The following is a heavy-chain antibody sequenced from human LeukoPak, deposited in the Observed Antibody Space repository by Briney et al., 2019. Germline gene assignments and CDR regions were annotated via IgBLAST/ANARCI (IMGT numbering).Heavy chain of an antibody. J-gene: IGHJ3*02. D-gene: IGHD6-13*01. CDR1: GGTFSSYA. CDR2: IIPILGIA. CDR3: ARDLNIAAKRGAFDI. Sequence: SVTVSCKASGGTFSSYAISWVRQAPGQGLEWMGRIIPILGIANYAQKFQGRVTITADKSTSTAYMELSSLRSEDTAVYYCARDLNIAAKRGAFDIWGQGTMVTVSS. V-gene: IGHV1-69*04.